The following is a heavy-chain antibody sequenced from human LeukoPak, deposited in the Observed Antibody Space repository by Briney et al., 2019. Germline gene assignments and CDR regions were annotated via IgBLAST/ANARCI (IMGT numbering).Heavy chain of an antibody. CDR2: INPNSGDT. D-gene: IGHD3-22*01. J-gene: IGHJ4*02. CDR3: ARVSDSSGYYYDY. V-gene: IGHV1-2*02. CDR1: GYSFTGYY. Sequence: ASVKVSCKASGYSFTGYYMHWVRQAPGQGLEWMGWINPNSGDTKYAQKFQGRVTITADKSTSTAYMELSSLRSEDTAVYYCARVSDSSGYYYDYWGQGTLVTVSS.